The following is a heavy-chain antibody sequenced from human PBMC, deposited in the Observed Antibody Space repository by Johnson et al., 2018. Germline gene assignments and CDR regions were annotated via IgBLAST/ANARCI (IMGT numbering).Heavy chain of an antibody. Sequence: VQLVESGGGLVQPGRSLRLSCAASGFTFDDYAMHWVRQAPGQGLEWVSGISWNSGTIGDADSVKGRFTISRDNAKNSLYLQMNSLSAEETALYYCAKDRGISYYYMDVWGKGTTVTVSS. CDR1: GFTFDDYA. J-gene: IGHJ6*03. CDR2: ISWNSGTI. CDR3: AKDRGISYYYMDV. V-gene: IGHV3-9*01. D-gene: IGHD6-13*01.